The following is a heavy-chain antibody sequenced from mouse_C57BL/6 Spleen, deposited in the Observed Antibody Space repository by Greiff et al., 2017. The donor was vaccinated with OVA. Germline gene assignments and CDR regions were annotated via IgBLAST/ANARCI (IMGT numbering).Heavy chain of an antibody. Sequence: QVHVKQSGAELVKPGASVKLSCKASGYTFTEYTIHWVKQRSGQGLEWIGWFYPGSGSIKYNEKFKDKATLTADKSSSTVYMELSRLTSEDSAVYFCARHEEGITTVVAPFHYWGQGTTLTVSS. D-gene: IGHD1-1*01. V-gene: IGHV1-62-2*01. J-gene: IGHJ2*01. CDR2: FYPGSGSI. CDR3: ARHEEGITTVVAPFHY. CDR1: GYTFTEYT.